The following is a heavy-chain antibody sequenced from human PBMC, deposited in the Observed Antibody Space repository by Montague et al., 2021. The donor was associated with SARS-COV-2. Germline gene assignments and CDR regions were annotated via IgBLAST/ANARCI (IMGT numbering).Heavy chain of an antibody. CDR1: GFSLSTSGVG. V-gene: IGHV2-5*01. J-gene: IGHJ4*02. Sequence: PALVKPTQTLTLTCTFSGFSLSTSGVGVGWIRQPPGKALEWLALIYWNDDKRYSPSLKSRLTITKDTSKNQVVLTMTNMNPVDTATYYCAHRLPGFQWFGEDTFEYWGQGTLVTVSA. CDR2: IYWNDDK. D-gene: IGHD3-10*01. CDR3: AHRLPGFQWFGEDTFEY.